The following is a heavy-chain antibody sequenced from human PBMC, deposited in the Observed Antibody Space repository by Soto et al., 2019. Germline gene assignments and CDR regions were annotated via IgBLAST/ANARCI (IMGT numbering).Heavy chain of an antibody. J-gene: IGHJ3*02. V-gene: IGHV3-11*06. D-gene: IGHD6-19*01. Sequence: GGSLRLSCAASGFTFSDYYMSWIRQAPGKGLEWGSYISSSSSYTNYADSVKGGFTISRDNAKNSLYLQMNSLRAEDTAVYYCARDSVYIAVAGHDAFDIWCPGTMVTVSS. CDR3: ARDSVYIAVAGHDAFDI. CDR1: GFTFSDYY. CDR2: ISSSSSYT.